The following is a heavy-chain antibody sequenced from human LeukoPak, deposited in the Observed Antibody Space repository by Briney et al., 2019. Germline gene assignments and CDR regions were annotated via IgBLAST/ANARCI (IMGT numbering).Heavy chain of an antibody. D-gene: IGHD3-22*01. V-gene: IGHV1-18*01. CDR3: ARSHGQIYYDSSGSCCPY. CDR2: ISAYNGNT. Sequence: ASVKVSCKASGYTFTSYGISWVRQAPGQGLEWMGWISAYNGNTNYAQKLQDRVTMTTDTSTSTAYMELRSLRSDDTAVYYCARSHGQIYYDSSGSCCPYWGQGTLVTVSS. J-gene: IGHJ4*02. CDR1: GYTFTSYG.